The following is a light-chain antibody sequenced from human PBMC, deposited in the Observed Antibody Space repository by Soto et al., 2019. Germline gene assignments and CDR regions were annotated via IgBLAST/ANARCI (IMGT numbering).Light chain of an antibody. Sequence: GTTRDIAGYNYISWYQQLPGKAPKRMSSEVTSRPAGVPDRVPASQSGNPASLTISALQAEDEADYYCSSFTSRFTFVFGTGTRSP. CDR3: SSFTSRFTFV. CDR2: EVT. J-gene: IGLJ1*01. V-gene: IGLV2-14*01. CDR1: TRDIAGYNY.